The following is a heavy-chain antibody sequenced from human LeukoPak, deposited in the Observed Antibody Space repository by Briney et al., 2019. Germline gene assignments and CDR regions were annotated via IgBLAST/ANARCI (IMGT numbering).Heavy chain of an antibody. V-gene: IGHV3-33*01. D-gene: IGHD5-18*01. J-gene: IGHJ4*02. CDR2: IWFDGSDK. Sequence: PGRPLRLSCAASGFTSNGYGMHWVRQAPGKGLEWVAVIWFDGSDKYYADSVKGRFTISRDNSKNTLYLQMNSLRAEDTAIYYCARDGRRYSYSSGAGYWGQGTLVTVSS. CDR3: ARDGRRYSYSSGAGY. CDR1: GFTSNGYG.